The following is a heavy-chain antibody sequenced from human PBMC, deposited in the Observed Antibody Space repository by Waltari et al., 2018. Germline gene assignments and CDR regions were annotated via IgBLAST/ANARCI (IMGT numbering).Heavy chain of an antibody. CDR2: FDPEDGET. V-gene: IGHV1-24*01. Sequence: QVQLVQSGAEVKKPGASVKVSCKVAGYTLTELSMHWVRQAPGKGLAWMGGFDPEDGETFYEQKYQGRVTMTEDTSTDTAYMELSSLRSEDTAVYYCATIPVTFGGVIGPYYGMDVWGQGTTVTVSS. CDR1: GYTLTELS. CDR3: ATIPVTFGGVIGPYYGMDV. J-gene: IGHJ6*02. D-gene: IGHD3-16*01.